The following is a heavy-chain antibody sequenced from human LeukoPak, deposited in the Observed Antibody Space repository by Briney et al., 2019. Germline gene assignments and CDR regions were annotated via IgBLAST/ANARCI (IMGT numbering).Heavy chain of an antibody. J-gene: IGHJ4*02. V-gene: IGHV3-11*04. CDR3: AKGVKMVFND. CDR2: ISSFGSTT. D-gene: IGHD2-8*01. Sequence: GGSLRLSCGASGFIFSDYYMSWIRQAPGKGLEWIAYISSFGSTTFYADSVKGRFTVSRDNVKNSLYLQMNSLRDEDTAVYFCAKGVKMVFNDWGQGTLVTVSS. CDR1: GFIFSDYY.